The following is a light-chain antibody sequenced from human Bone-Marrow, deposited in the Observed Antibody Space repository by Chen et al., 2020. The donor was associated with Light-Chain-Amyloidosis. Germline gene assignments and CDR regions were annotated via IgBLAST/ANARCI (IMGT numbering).Light chain of an antibody. V-gene: IGLV3-25*03. CDR3: QSADSSGTYEVI. J-gene: IGLJ2*01. Sequence: SYELTQPPSVSVSPGQTARITCSGDDLPTEYAYWYQQKPGQAPVLVIHRGTERPSGISERFTGSSSGTTATLTISGVQAEDEADYHCQSADSSGTYEVIFGGGTKLTVL. CDR2: RGT. CDR1: DLPTEY.